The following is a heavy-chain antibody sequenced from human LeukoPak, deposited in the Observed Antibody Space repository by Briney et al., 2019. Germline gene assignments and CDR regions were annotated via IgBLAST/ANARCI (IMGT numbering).Heavy chain of an antibody. CDR2: INWNGGST. CDR1: GFTFDDYG. Sequence: GGSLRLSCAASGFTFDDYGMSWVRQAPGKGLEWVSGINWNGGSTGYADSVKGRFTISRDNAKNSLYLQMNSLRAEDTAVYYCARASRDSDYYYYMDVWGKGTTVTISS. CDR3: ARASRDSDYYYYMDV. D-gene: IGHD2-21*01. J-gene: IGHJ6*03. V-gene: IGHV3-20*04.